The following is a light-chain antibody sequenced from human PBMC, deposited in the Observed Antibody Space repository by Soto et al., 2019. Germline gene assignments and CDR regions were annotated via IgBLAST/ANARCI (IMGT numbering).Light chain of an antibody. J-gene: IGKJ3*01. Sequence: EVVLTQSPATLSLSPGDRATLSCRASQSVSIDFAWYQHKPGQAPRLLIYDASNRATGIPARFSGSGSGTDFTLTISSLGPEDFAVYYCQHRHNFGPGTKVDIK. CDR1: QSVSID. CDR2: DAS. V-gene: IGKV3-11*01. CDR3: QHRHN.